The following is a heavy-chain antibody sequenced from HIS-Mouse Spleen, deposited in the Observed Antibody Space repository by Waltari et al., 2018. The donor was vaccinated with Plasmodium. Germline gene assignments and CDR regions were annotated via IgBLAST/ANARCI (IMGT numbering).Heavy chain of an antibody. V-gene: IGHV3-49*05. D-gene: IGHD5-18*01. CDR3: TRDKDTAMAPGYYYYGMDV. CDR2: IRSKAYGGTT. Sequence: EVQLVESGGGLVKPRRSLRLSCTASGFTFGDYAMSWFRQAPGKGLEWVGFIRSKAYGGTTEYAASVKGRFTISRDDSKSIAYLQMNSLKTEDTAVYYCTRDKDTAMAPGYYYYGMDVWGQGTTVTVSS. CDR1: GFTFGDYA. J-gene: IGHJ6*02.